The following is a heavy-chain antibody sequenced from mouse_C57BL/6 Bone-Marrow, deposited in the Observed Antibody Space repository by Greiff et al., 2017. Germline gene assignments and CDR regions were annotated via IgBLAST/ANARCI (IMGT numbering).Heavy chain of an antibody. CDR2: IHPSDSDT. D-gene: IGHD2-3*01. J-gene: IGHJ3*01. CDR3: AIKDDGYLAWFAD. V-gene: IGHV1-74*01. CDR1: GYTFTSYW. Sequence: VQLQQPGAELVKPGASVKVSCQASGYTFTSYWMPWVKQSPGQGLEWIGRIHPSDSDTYYNQQFKGTATLTGDKSSSTAYMQLSSLTAADSAVYYCAIKDDGYLAWFADGGQGTLVTVSA.